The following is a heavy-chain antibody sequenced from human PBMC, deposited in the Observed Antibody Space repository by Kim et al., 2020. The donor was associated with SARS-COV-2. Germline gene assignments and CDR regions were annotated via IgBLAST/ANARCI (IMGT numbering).Heavy chain of an antibody. D-gene: IGHD3-22*01. CDR1: GFSFSQYG. CDR3: AKRLEGSGYSGALDY. J-gene: IGHJ4*02. Sequence: GGSLRLSCGASGFSFSQYGMHWVRQAPGKGLEWVAVISSDASEKFYMDSESVKGRFAISRDNSKNMLYLQLNRLRPEDTAVYYCAKRLEGSGYSGALDYWGQGTRVTVSS. CDR2: ISSDASEK. V-gene: IGHV3-30*18.